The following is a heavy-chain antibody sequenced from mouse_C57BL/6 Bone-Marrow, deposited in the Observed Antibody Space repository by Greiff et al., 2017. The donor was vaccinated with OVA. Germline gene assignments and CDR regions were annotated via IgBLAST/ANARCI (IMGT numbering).Heavy chain of an antibody. J-gene: IGHJ3*01. CDR3: AREDYYGSSFAWFAY. Sequence: SGSELRSPGSSVKLSCKDFDSEVFPIAYMSWVRQKPGHGFEWIGGILPSIGRTIYGEKFEDKATLDADTLSNTAYLELNSLTSEDSAIYYCAREDYYGSSFAWFAYWGQGTLVTVSA. V-gene: IGHV15-2*01. CDR1: DSEVFPIAY. D-gene: IGHD1-1*01. CDR2: ILPSIGRT.